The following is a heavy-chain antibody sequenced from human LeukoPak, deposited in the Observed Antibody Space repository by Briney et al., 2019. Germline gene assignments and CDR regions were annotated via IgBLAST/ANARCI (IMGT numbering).Heavy chain of an antibody. CDR1: GFTFSTFA. V-gene: IGHV3-30*14. CDR2: ISYDGNDK. D-gene: IGHD6-13*01. Sequence: PGRSLRLSCEASGFTFSTFAMHWVRQAPGKGLEWVAFISYDGNDKFYADSVKGRFTISRDDSKNTLYLQMNSLRGEDTAVYYCARDVDSSSWPVSESFDYWGQGTLVTISS. CDR3: ARDVDSSSWPVSESFDY. J-gene: IGHJ4*02.